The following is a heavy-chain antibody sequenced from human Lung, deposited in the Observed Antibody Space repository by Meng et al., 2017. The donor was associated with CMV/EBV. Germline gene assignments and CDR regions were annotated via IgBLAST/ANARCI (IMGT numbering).Heavy chain of an antibody. V-gene: IGHV4-39*01. J-gene: IGHJ4*02. CDR2: IYYSGST. Sequence: TXSLTXTVSGGSISSSSYYWGWIRQPPGKGLEWIGSIYYSGSTYYNPSLKSRVTISVDTSKNQFSLKLSSVTAADTAVYYCAKQSIAARSDYWGQGTLVTVSS. CDR1: GGSISSSSYY. CDR3: AKQSIAARSDY. D-gene: IGHD6-6*01.